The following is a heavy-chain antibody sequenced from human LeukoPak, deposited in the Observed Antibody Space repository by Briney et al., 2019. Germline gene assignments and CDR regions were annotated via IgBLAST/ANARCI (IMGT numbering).Heavy chain of an antibody. Sequence: GGSLRLSCAASGFTFSSYSMNWVRQAPGKGLEWVSSISGSSSYIYYADSVKGRFTISRDNAKNSLYLQMNSLRAEDTAVYYCAREIQLWLNPYFDYWGQGTLVTVSS. CDR3: AREIQLWLNPYFDY. V-gene: IGHV3-21*01. J-gene: IGHJ4*02. CDR1: GFTFSSYS. CDR2: ISGSSSYI. D-gene: IGHD5-18*01.